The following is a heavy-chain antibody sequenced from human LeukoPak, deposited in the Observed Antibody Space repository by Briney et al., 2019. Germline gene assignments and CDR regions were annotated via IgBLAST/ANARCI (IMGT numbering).Heavy chain of an antibody. J-gene: IGHJ5*02. Sequence: GGSLRLSCAASGFTFDDYAMHWVRQVPGKGLEWVSLISGDGGSTYYADSVKGRFTISRDNSKNSLSLQINSLRTEDTALYYCAKDLGPSGAGWFVPWGQGTLVTVSS. D-gene: IGHD4-17*01. CDR2: ISGDGGST. CDR1: GFTFDDYA. CDR3: AKDLGPSGAGWFVP. V-gene: IGHV3-43*02.